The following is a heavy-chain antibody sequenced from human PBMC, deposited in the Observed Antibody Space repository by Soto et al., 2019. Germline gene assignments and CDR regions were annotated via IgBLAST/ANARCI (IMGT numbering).Heavy chain of an antibody. CDR1: GGSVSSSSAS. J-gene: IGHJ4*02. Sequence: AETLKKTCPFSGGSVSSSSASWGWIRQPPGKGLEWIGSIYYTGNTYYNPSLKSRVTISVDTSKNQFSLKLSSVTAADTAVYYCASRKSSPYFDYWGQGTLVTVSS. CDR2: IYYTGNT. CDR3: ASRKSSPYFDY. V-gene: IGHV4-39*01. D-gene: IGHD3-10*01.